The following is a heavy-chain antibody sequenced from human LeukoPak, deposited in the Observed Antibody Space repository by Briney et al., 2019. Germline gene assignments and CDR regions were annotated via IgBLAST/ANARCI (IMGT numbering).Heavy chain of an antibody. CDR3: GTYYYDSSGSYYFDY. V-gene: IGHV3-23*01. D-gene: IGHD3-22*01. CDR1: GFTFTNYA. Sequence: PGGSLRLSCAASGFTFTNYAMHWVRQAPGKGLEGVSAISGSGGSTYYADSVKGRFTISRDNSKNTLYLQMNSLRAEDTAVYYCGTYYYDSSGSYYFDYWGQGTLVTASS. J-gene: IGHJ4*02. CDR2: ISGSGGST.